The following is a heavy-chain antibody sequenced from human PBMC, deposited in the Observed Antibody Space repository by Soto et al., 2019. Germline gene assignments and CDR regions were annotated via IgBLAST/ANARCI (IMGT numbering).Heavy chain of an antibody. Sequence: GGSLRLSCAASGFTFSSYAMHWVRQAPGKGLEWVAVISYDGSNKYYADSVKGRFTISRDNYKNTLYLQMNSLRAEDTAVYYCALEWELTHDYRGQRTLVTVSS. V-gene: IGHV3-30-3*01. D-gene: IGHD1-26*01. CDR1: GFTFSSYA. CDR3: ALEWELTHDY. J-gene: IGHJ4*02. CDR2: ISYDGSNK.